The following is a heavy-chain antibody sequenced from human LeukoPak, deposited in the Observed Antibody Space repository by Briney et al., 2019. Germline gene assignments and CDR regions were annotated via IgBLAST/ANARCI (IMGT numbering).Heavy chain of an antibody. J-gene: IGHJ4*02. CDR1: GGSFSGYY. V-gene: IGHV4-34*01. CDR2: INHSGST. Sequence: SETLSLTCAVYGGSFSGYYWSWIRQPPGKGLEWIGEINHSGSTNYNPSLKSRVTISVDTSQNQFSLKLTSVTAADTAVYYCARALRYCSGGSCYNFDYWGQGTLVTVSS. CDR3: ARALRYCSGGSCYNFDY. D-gene: IGHD2-15*01.